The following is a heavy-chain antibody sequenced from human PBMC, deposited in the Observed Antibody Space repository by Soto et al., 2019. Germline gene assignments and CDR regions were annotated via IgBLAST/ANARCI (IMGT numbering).Heavy chain of an antibody. D-gene: IGHD2-21*02. CDR2: VNPSGGHT. J-gene: IGHJ4*02. CDR3: ARGGHVVVVTAALDY. CDR1: GDTFTDYY. V-gene: IGHV1-46*01. Sequence: QVQLVQSGAEVKKPGASVKVSCKASGDTFTDYYIHWVRQAPGQGLEWMGTVNPSGGHTTYAQHFLGRMAMTRDTSTSTLYMELASLTSEDTAIYFCARGGHVVVVTAALDYGGQGTLVTVSS.